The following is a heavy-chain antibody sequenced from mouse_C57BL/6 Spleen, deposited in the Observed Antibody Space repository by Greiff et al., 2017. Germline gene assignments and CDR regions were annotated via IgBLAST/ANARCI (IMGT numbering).Heavy chain of an antibody. CDR2: INPNYGTT. CDR1: GYSFTDYN. J-gene: IGHJ4*01. V-gene: IGHV1-39*01. D-gene: IGHD1-1*01. Sequence: EVLLQQSGPELVKPGASVKISCKASGYSFTDYNMNWVKQSNGKSLEWIGVINPNYGTTNYNQKFKGKATLTVDQSSSTAYMQLNSLTSEDSAVYYCARCYYGSSYYAMDYWGQGTSVTVSS. CDR3: ARCYYGSSYYAMDY.